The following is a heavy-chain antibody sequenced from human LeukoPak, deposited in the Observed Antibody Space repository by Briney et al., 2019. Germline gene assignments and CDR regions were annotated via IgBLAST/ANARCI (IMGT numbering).Heavy chain of an antibody. D-gene: IGHD6-13*01. V-gene: IGHV3-30*18. CDR3: AKSLVAAADRSHIKLYYYYYGMDV. J-gene: IGHJ6*02. Sequence: GGSLRLSCAASGFTFSSYGMHWVRQAPGKGLEWVAVISYDGSNKYYADSVKGRFTISRDNSKNTLYLQMNSLRAEDTAVYYCAKSLVAAADRSHIKLYYYYYGMDVWGQGTTVTVSS. CDR2: ISYDGSNK. CDR1: GFTFSSYG.